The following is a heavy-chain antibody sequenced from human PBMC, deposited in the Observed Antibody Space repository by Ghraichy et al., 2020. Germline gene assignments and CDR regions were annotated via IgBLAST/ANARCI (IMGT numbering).Heavy chain of an antibody. CDR2: IRSKTYGETT. CDR3: ASVPYYNSPPAH. J-gene: IGHJ4*02. D-gene: IGHD3-10*01. V-gene: IGHV3-49*03. Sequence: GSLRLSCTTSGFTFATYNVHWFRQAPGKGLEWIGFIRSKTYGETTQYVASVQGRFTVSRDDSKSIAYLQMNSLKTEDTAVYYCASVPYYNSPPAHWGQGTLVTVSS. CDR1: GFTFATYN.